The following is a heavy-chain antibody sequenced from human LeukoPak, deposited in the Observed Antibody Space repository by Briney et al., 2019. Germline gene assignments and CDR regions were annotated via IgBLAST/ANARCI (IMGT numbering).Heavy chain of an antibody. CDR3: TATVVTTFDC. V-gene: IGHV1-69*05. J-gene: IGHJ4*02. Sequence: ASVKVSCKASGGTFSSYAISWVRQAPGQGLEWMGGIIPIFGTANYAQKFQGRVTVTTDESTSTAYMELSSLRSEDTAVYYCTATVVTTFDCWGQGTLVTVSS. CDR1: GGTFSSYA. D-gene: IGHD4-23*01. CDR2: IIPIFGTA.